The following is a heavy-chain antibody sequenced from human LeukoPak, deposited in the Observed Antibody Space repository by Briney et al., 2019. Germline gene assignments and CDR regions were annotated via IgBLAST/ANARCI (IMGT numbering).Heavy chain of an antibody. J-gene: IGHJ3*02. CDR2: IHSDSGNT. CDR3: TIGLAGDWDAFDI. V-gene: IGHV1-3*01. D-gene: IGHD6-19*01. Sequence: GASVKVSCKTSEYTFTTCAVHWVRQAPGQRLEWMGWIHSDSGNTKYSQKLQGRVTIARDISASTIYMELSSLRFEDTAVYFCTIGLAGDWDAFDIWGLGTMVTVSS. CDR1: EYTFTTCA.